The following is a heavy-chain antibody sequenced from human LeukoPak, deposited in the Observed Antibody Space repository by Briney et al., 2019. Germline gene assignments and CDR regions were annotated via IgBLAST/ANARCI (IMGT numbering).Heavy chain of an antibody. J-gene: IGHJ4*02. CDR1: GFTFSSYG. D-gene: IGHD3-10*01. V-gene: IGHV3-30*03. CDR3: VRIYGEIDY. Sequence: PGGSLRLSCAASGFTFSSYGMHWVRQAPGKGLEWVAVISHDGSDKYYADSVKGRFTISRDNSKNTLYLQMNSLRAEDTAVYYCVRIYGEIDYWGQGTLVTVSS. CDR2: ISHDGSDK.